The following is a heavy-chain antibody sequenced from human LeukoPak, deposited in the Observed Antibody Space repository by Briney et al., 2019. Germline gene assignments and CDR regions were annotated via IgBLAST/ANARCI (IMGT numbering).Heavy chain of an antibody. J-gene: IGHJ4*02. CDR3: AKDLLTMIVVVPKEIFDY. D-gene: IGHD3-22*01. CDR1: GFTFSRYD. Sequence: GGSLRLSCTASGFTFSRYDMSWVRQPPGKGLEWIATITGSGGSTYYTDSVEGRFTISRDNSKNTLYLQMNSLRPEDTAVYYCAKDLLTMIVVVPKEIFDYWGEGTLVTLSS. V-gene: IGHV3-23*01. CDR2: ITGSGGST.